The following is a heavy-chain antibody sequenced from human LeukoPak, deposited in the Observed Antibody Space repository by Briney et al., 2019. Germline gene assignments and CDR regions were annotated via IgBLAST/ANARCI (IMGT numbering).Heavy chain of an antibody. D-gene: IGHD6-19*01. Sequence: SETLSLTCTVSGGSISSSNYYWGWIRQPPGKGLEWIGSIYYSGSTYYNPSLKSRVTISVDTSKNQFSLKLSSVTAADTAVYYCVIEGSGWYDYWGQGTLVTVSS. CDR1: GGSISSSNYY. CDR2: IYYSGST. J-gene: IGHJ4*02. CDR3: VIEGSGWYDY. V-gene: IGHV4-39*01.